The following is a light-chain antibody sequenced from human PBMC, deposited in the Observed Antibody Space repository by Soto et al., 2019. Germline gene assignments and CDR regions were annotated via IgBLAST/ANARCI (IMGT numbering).Light chain of an antibody. CDR1: SSDVGAYNY. J-gene: IGLJ2*01. CDR2: EVS. CDR3: SSYTGSNNLV. Sequence: QSVLTQPASVSGSPGQSITISCTGTSSDVGAYNYVSWYQQHPGKAPKLMIFEVSDRPSGVSNRFSGSKSGNTASLTISGLQAEDEADYYCSSYTGSNNLVFGGGTKLTV. V-gene: IGLV2-14*01.